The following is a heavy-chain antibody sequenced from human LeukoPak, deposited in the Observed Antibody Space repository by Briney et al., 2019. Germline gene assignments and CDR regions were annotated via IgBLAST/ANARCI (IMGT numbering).Heavy chain of an antibody. CDR2: INSDGTTT. CDR1: GFTFSSYL. CDR3: ARGRYCSGGTCYFDY. Sequence: PGGSLRLSCAASGFTFSSYLMHWVRQAPGKGLVWVSRINSDGTTTTYADSVKGRFTVSRDNAKNTLYLQMNSLRAEDTAVYYCARGRYCSGGTCYFDYWGQGALVTVSS. D-gene: IGHD2-15*01. J-gene: IGHJ4*02. V-gene: IGHV3-74*01.